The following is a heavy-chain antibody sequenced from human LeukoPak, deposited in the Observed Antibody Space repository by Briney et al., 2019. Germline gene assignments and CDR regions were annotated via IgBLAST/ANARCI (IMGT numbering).Heavy chain of an antibody. CDR3: AKASDIVATIRFYYCDY. D-gene: IGHD5-12*01. Sequence: GGTLRLSCAASGFTFSSYAMSWVRQAPGKGLEWVSAISGSGGSTYYADSVKGRFTISRDNSKNTLYLQMNSLRAEDTAVYYCAKASDIVATIRFYYCDYWGQGTLVTVSS. CDR1: GFTFSSYA. CDR2: ISGSGGST. V-gene: IGHV3-23*01. J-gene: IGHJ4*02.